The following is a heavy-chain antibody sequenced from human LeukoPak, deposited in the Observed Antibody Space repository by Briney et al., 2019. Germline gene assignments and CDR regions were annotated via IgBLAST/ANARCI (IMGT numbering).Heavy chain of an antibody. CDR3: ARGFSAATRSYNWFDP. Sequence: ASVKVSCKASGGTFSSYAISWVRQAPGQGLEWMGGILPIFGTANYAQKFQDRVTITTDEATSTAYMELSSLRSEDTAVYYCARGFSAATRSYNWFDPWGQGTLVTVSS. D-gene: IGHD1-26*01. CDR2: ILPIFGTA. J-gene: IGHJ5*02. V-gene: IGHV1-69*05. CDR1: GGTFSSYA.